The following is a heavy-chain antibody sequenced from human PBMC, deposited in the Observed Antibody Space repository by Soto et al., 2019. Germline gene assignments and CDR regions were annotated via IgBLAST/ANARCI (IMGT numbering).Heavy chain of an antibody. Sequence: QVQLVQSGAEVKKPGSSVKVSCKVSGGTFSSYAINWVRQAPGQGLEWMGRIVPILDIPNYAQKFQGRVTITADKSTSTAYMELSSLRSEDTAVYFCARKPDYGESIYWYFALWGRGTLVTVSS. CDR2: IVPILDIP. J-gene: IGHJ2*01. V-gene: IGHV1-69*02. CDR3: ARKPDYGESIYWYFAL. CDR1: GGTFSSYA. D-gene: IGHD4-17*01.